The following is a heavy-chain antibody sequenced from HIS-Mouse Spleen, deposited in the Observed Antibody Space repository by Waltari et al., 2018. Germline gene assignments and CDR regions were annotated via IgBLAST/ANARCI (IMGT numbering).Heavy chain of an antibody. Sequence: QLQLQESGPGLVKPSATLSLNCTVSGGSSRSSSYYWGWIRQPPGKGLGGIGSIYYSGSTSYNPSLKSRVTISVDTSKNQFSLKLSSVTAADTAVYYCAREIPYSSSWYDWYFDLWGRGTLVTVSS. CDR2: IYYSGST. CDR1: GGSSRSSSYY. J-gene: IGHJ2*01. V-gene: IGHV4-39*07. CDR3: AREIPYSSSWYDWYFDL. D-gene: IGHD6-13*01.